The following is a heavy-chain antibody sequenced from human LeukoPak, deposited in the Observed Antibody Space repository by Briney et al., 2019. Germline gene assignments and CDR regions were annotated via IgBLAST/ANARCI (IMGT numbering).Heavy chain of an antibody. CDR2: IIPIFGTA. D-gene: IGHD5-18*01. CDR1: GGTFSSYA. Sequence: GASVKVSCKASGGTFSSYAISWVRQAPGQGLEWMGRIIPIFGTANYAQKFQGRVTITADESTSTAYMELSSLRSEDTAVYYCYTYSYGPIGKRDFDYWGQGTLVTVSS. V-gene: IGHV1-69*13. J-gene: IGHJ4*02. CDR3: YTYSYGPIGKRDFDY.